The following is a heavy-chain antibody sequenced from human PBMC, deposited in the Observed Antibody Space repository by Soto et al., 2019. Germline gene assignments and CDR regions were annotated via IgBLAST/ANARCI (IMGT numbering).Heavy chain of an antibody. J-gene: IGHJ5*02. CDR1: GYTFTSYD. CDR3: ARGVKYVAYSSCFDP. CDR2: MNPNSGNT. Sequence: QVQLVQSGAEVKKPGTSVKVSCKASGYTFTSYDINWVRQATGQGLEYLGWMNPNSGNTGYVQKFQGRVTMTRDTSISTAYMELSSLRSEDTAVYFCARGVKYVAYSSCFDPWGQGTLVTVSS. D-gene: IGHD2-15*01. V-gene: IGHV1-8*01.